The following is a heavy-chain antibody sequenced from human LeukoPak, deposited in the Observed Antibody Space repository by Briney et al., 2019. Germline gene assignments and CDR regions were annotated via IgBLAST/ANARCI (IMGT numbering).Heavy chain of an antibody. CDR3: ARPRGSDGAFDI. Sequence: ASVKVSCKASGYTFTSSDINWVRQATGQGLEWMGWMNPNSGNTGYAQKFQGRVTITRSTSISTAYMELSSLRSEDTAVYYCARPRGSDGAFDIWGQGTMVTVSS. CDR1: GYTFTSSD. D-gene: IGHD1-26*01. CDR2: MNPNSGNT. J-gene: IGHJ3*02. V-gene: IGHV1-8*03.